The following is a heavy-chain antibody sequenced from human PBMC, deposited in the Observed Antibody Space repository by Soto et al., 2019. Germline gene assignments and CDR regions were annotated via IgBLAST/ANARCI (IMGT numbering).Heavy chain of an antibody. D-gene: IGHD1-1*01. V-gene: IGHV2-70*18. CDR2: IDWDDDK. J-gene: IGHJ6*02. Sequence: TLSLTCALSCVSISSSNWWSWVRQPPGKALEWLALIDWDDDKYYSTSLKTRLTISKDTSKNQVVLTMTNMDPVDTATYYCARIAGTAYYYGMDVWGQGTTVTVS. CDR1: CVSISSSNW. CDR3: ARIAGTAYYYGMDV.